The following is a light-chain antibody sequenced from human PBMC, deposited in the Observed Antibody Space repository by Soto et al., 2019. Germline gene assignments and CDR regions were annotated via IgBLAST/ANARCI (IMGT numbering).Light chain of an antibody. CDR2: AAS. J-gene: IGKJ1*01. Sequence: DIPMTQSPSSLSASLGDRVTITCRASQSISSYLNWYHQKPGKAPRLLIYAASILQSGVPSRFSGSGSGAEFTLTITSLQPEDFGTYHCQHSYTTPRTFGQGTNVEIK. CDR1: QSISSY. CDR3: QHSYTTPRT. V-gene: IGKV1-39*01.